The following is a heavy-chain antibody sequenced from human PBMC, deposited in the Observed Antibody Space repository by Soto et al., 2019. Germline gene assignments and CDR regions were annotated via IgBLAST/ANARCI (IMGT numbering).Heavy chain of an antibody. Sequence: EVQLLESGGGLVQPGGSLRLSCAASGLTFSTYAMSWVRQAPGKGLEWLSAISATDGRTFYADSVKGRFTISRDNSKNTLSLQMNSLRAEDTAVYYCAKGAAPDFDYWGQGTLVSVSS. J-gene: IGHJ4*02. CDR3: AKGAAPDFDY. CDR2: ISATDGRT. V-gene: IGHV3-23*01. D-gene: IGHD2-15*01. CDR1: GLTFSTYA.